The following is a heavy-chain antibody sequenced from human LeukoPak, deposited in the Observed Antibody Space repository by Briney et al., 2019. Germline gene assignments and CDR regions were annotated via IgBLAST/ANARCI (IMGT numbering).Heavy chain of an antibody. J-gene: IGHJ4*02. D-gene: IGHD5-12*01. V-gene: IGHV3-23*01. CDR3: AKTSRANSGYDSPFDY. Sequence: PGGSLRLSCAASGFTFSSYAMSWVRQAPGKGLEWVSDVRGTGTRTDYADSVKGRFTISRDNSKHTLYLQMNSLRAEDTAIYYCAKTSRANSGYDSPFDYWGQGTLVTVSS. CDR1: GFTFSSYA. CDR2: VRGTGTRT.